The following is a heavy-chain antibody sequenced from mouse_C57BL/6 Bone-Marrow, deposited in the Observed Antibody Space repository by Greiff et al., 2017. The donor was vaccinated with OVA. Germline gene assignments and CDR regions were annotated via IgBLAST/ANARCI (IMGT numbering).Heavy chain of an antibody. Sequence: QVQLQQSGAELARPGASVKMSCKASGYTFTSYTMHWVKQRPGQGLEWIGYINPSSGYTKYNQKFKDKATLTADKSSSTAYMQLSSLTSEDSAVYYCARSDYFYYARDYWGQGTSVTVSS. J-gene: IGHJ4*01. CDR2: INPSSGYT. CDR1: GYTFTSYT. CDR3: ARSDYFYYARDY. D-gene: IGHD1-1*02. V-gene: IGHV1-4*01.